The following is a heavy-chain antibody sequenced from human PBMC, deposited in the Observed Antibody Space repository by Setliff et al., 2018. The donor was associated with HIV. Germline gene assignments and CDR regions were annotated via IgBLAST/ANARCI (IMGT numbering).Heavy chain of an antibody. CDR3: ARDDRDYSGSGGGRYMGV. V-gene: IGHV3-7*04. CDR1: GFTFSSYW. Sequence: PGGSLRLSCAASGFTFSSYWMSWVRQAPGKGLEWVADIKQDGSKAYYMDSVKGRFTISRDNPKTSLYLQMTSLRAEDTAVYFCARDDRDYSGSGGGRYMGVWGEGTPVTVSS. D-gene: IGHD3-10*01. J-gene: IGHJ6*03. CDR2: IKQDGSKA.